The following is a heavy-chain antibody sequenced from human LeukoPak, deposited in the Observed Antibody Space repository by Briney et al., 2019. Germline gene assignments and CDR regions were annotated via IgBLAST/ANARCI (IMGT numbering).Heavy chain of an antibody. J-gene: IGHJ4*02. CDR3: ASLLRATVTTGDY. CDR1: GFTFSSYA. CDR2: ISYDGSNK. V-gene: IGHV3-30-3*01. D-gene: IGHD4-17*01. Sequence: GGSLRLSCAASGFTFSSYAMHWVRQAPGKGLEWLAVISYDGSNKYYADSVKGRFTISRDNSKNTLYLQMNSLRAEDTAVYYCASLLRATVTTGDYWGQGTLVTVSS.